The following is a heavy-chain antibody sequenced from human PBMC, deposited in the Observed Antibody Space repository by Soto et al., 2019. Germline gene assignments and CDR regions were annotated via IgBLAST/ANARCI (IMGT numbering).Heavy chain of an antibody. Sequence: ASVKVSCKASGYTFTGYYMHWVRQAPGQGLEWMGWINPNSGGTNYAQKFQGWVTMTRDTSISTAYMELSRLRSDDTAVYYCARVVAVAGTGGDNWFDPWGQGTLVTVSS. D-gene: IGHD6-19*01. CDR2: INPNSGGT. J-gene: IGHJ5*02. CDR3: ARVVAVAGTGGDNWFDP. V-gene: IGHV1-2*04. CDR1: GYTFTGYY.